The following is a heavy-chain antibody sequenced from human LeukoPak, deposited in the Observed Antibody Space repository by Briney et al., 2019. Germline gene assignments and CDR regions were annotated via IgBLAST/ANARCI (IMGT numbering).Heavy chain of an antibody. V-gene: IGHV3-23*01. CDR2: ISGSGGST. Sequence: GGSLRLSCAASGFTFSSYAMSWVRQAPGKGLEWVSAISGSGGSTYYADSVKGRFTISRDNSKNTLYLQMNSLRAEDTAVYYCAKVGHCSSTSCFKFDYWGQGTLVTVPS. J-gene: IGHJ4*02. D-gene: IGHD2-2*01. CDR3: AKVGHCSSTSCFKFDY. CDR1: GFTFSSYA.